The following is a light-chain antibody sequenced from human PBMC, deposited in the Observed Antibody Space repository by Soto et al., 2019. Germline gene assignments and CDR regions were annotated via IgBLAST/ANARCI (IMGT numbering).Light chain of an antibody. Sequence: EIVLTQSPGTLSLSPGERATLSCRASQSLSSRSLAWYQQKPGQAPRLLIYDTSSRATDIPDRFTGSGSGTDFTLTISRLEPEDLAGYYCQQYIMSPYTFGQGTKLEIK. V-gene: IGKV3-20*01. CDR2: DTS. CDR1: QSLSSRS. J-gene: IGKJ2*01. CDR3: QQYIMSPYT.